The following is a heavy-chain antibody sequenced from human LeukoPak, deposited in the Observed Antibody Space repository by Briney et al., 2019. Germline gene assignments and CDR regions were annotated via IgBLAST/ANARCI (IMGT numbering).Heavy chain of an antibody. CDR1: GFTFSSYA. V-gene: IGHV3-23*01. CDR3: ARDSSGWYKSFDY. J-gene: IGHJ4*02. Sequence: GSLRLSCAASGFTFSSYAMSWVRQAPGKGLEWVSAISGSGGSTYYADSVKGRFTISRDNSKNTLYLQMNSLRAEDTAVYYCARDSSGWYKSFDYWGQGTLVTVSS. CDR2: ISGSGGST. D-gene: IGHD6-19*01.